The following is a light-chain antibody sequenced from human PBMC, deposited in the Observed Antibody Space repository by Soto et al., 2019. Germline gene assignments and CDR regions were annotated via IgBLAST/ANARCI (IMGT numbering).Light chain of an antibody. CDR1: QSISDS. V-gene: IGKV1-5*03. CDR2: EAS. CDR3: QQYNGYWT. J-gene: IGKJ1*01. Sequence: DIQMTQSPSTLSASVGDRVTITCRASQSISDSLAWYQQKPGKAPKLLIYEASTLKSGVPSRFSGSRSGTEYTLTISSPQPGDFAIYYCQQYNGYWTFGQGTKVEIK.